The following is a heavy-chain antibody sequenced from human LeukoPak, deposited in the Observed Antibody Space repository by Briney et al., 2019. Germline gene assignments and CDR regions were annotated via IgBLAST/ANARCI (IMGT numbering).Heavy chain of an antibody. Sequence: SETLSLTCAVSGYSISSGYYWGWIRQPPGKGLEWIGSIYHSGSTYYNPSLKSRVTISVDTSKNQFSLKLSSVTAADTAVYYCARRLTGGREAFDIWGQGTMVTVX. CDR2: IYHSGST. J-gene: IGHJ3*02. D-gene: IGHD1-14*01. CDR1: GYSISSGYY. V-gene: IGHV4-38-2*01. CDR3: ARRLTGGREAFDI.